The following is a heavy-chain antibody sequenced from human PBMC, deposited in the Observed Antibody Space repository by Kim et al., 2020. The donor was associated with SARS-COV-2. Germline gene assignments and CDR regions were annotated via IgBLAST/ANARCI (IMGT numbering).Heavy chain of an antibody. CDR1: GYSFTSYW. Sequence: GESLKISCKGSGYSFTSYWISWVRQMPGKGLEWMGRIDPSDSYTNYSPSFQGHVTISADKSISTAYLQWSSLKASDTAMYYCARRVDYGDYPGPFDYWGQGTLVTVSS. CDR3: ARRVDYGDYPGPFDY. V-gene: IGHV5-10-1*01. J-gene: IGHJ4*02. D-gene: IGHD4-17*01. CDR2: IDPSDSYT.